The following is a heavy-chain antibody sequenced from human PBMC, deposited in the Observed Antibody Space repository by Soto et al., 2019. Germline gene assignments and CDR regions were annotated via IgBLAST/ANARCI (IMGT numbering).Heavy chain of an antibody. J-gene: IGHJ5*02. D-gene: IGHD3-22*01. CDR3: ARFDYYDSSGYLDFGP. CDR1: GGSISSYY. V-gene: IGHV4-59*01. CDR2: IYYSGST. Sequence: PSETLSLTCTVSGGSISSYYWSWIRQPPGKGLEWIGYIYYSGSTNYNPSLKSRVTISVDTSKNQFSLKLSSVTAADTAVYYCARFDYYDSSGYLDFGPWGQGTLVTVSS.